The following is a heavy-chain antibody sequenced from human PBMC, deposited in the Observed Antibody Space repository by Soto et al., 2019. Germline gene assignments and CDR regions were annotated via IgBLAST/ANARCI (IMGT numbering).Heavy chain of an antibody. D-gene: IGHD3-22*01. J-gene: IGHJ4*02. Sequence: QLQLVQSGAEVKKPGASVKVSCKASGNTFTSYVFSWVRQAPGQGLEWMGWISGYSGNTNYAQKLQGRVTMTTDTSTSTAYMELRSLRSDDTAVYYCARDRRPYYYDSSGYYSWGQGTLVTVSS. CDR2: ISGYSGNT. V-gene: IGHV1-18*01. CDR3: ARDRRPYYYDSSGYYS. CDR1: GNTFTSYV.